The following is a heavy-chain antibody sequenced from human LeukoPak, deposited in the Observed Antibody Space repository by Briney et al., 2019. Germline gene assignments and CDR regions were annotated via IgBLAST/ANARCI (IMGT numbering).Heavy chain of an antibody. CDR1: GFTFSSYV. V-gene: IGHV3-23*01. CDR3: AKDYRRGITGTTNYFDY. D-gene: IGHD1-20*01. J-gene: IGHJ4*02. Sequence: GGSLRLSCAASGFTFSSYVMSWVRQAPGKGLEWVSAISGSGGSTYYADSVKGRFTISRDNSKNTLYLQMNSLRAEDTAVYYCAKDYRRGITGTTNYFDYWGQGTLVTVSS. CDR2: ISGSGGST.